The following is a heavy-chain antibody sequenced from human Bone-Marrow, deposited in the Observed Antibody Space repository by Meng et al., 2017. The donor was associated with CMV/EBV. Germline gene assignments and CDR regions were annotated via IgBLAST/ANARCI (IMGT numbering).Heavy chain of an antibody. CDR2: ISSSSSYI. Sequence: GESLKISCAASGFTFSSHSMNWVRQAPGKGLEWVSSISSSSSYIYYADSVKGRFTISRDNAKNSLYLQMNSLRAEDTAVYYCARDYFDRITIFGVVISALYYYYGMDVWGQGTTVTVSS. V-gene: IGHV3-21*01. D-gene: IGHD3-3*01. CDR3: ARDYFDRITIFGVVISALYYYYGMDV. J-gene: IGHJ6*02. CDR1: GFTFSSHS.